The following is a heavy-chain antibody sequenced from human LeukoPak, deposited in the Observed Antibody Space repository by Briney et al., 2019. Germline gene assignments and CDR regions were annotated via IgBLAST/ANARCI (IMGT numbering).Heavy chain of an antibody. Sequence: GTANYAQKFQGRVTITTDESTSTAYMELSSLRSEDTAVYYCARDGVAAAGPDYYYYYYMDVWGKGTTVTVSS. J-gene: IGHJ6*03. CDR3: ARDGVAAAGPDYYYYYYMDV. D-gene: IGHD6-13*01. CDR2: GTA. V-gene: IGHV1-69*05.